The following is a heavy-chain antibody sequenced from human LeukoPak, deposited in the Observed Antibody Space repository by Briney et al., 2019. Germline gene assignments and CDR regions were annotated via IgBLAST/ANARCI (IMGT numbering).Heavy chain of an antibody. V-gene: IGHV3-23*01. CDR3: AKEHEQWLARADFDY. CDR2: ISGSGGST. J-gene: IGHJ4*02. D-gene: IGHD6-19*01. Sequence: GGSLRLSCAASGFTFSSYAMSWVRQAPGKGLEWVSAISGSGGSTYYADSVKGRFTVSRDNSKNTLYLQMNSLRAEDTAVYYCAKEHEQWLARADFDYWGQGTLVTVSS. CDR1: GFTFSSYA.